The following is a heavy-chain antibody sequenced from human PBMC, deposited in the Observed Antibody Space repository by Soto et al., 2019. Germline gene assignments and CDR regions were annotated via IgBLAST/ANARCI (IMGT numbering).Heavy chain of an antibody. CDR1: GFTFSSYT. CDR3: ARRSRDYYGSGTYVFDY. V-gene: IGHV3-48*01. D-gene: IGHD3-10*01. CDR2: ITSSSSAI. Sequence: AQLVESGGGFVQPGGSLRLSCAASGFTFSSYTMTWVRQAPGEGLESVSYITSSSSAIYYADSVKGRFTISRDNAKNSLYLQNNSLRAEDTAVYYCARRSRDYYGSGTYVFDYWGQGTLVTVSS. J-gene: IGHJ4*02.